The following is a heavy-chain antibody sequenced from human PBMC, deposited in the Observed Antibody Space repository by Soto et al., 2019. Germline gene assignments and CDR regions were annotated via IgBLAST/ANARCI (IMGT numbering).Heavy chain of an antibody. V-gene: IGHV3-30*03. CDR3: AITSVADASFDY. J-gene: IGHJ4*02. Sequence: ERCLRLPFALAGFIFRNNGLHCVRQAPGKGLEWVAFISYDGGETFYADSVKGRFTISRDNSKSTLFLHMNSLKKEDTAVYYCAITSVADASFDYWGQGTLVTVSS. CDR2: ISYDGGET. D-gene: IGHD5-12*01. CDR1: GFIFRNNG.